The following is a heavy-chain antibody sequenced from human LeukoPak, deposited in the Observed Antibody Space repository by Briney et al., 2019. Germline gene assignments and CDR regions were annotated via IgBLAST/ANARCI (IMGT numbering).Heavy chain of an antibody. CDR1: GFTFGDYA. V-gene: IGHV3-21*01. CDR2: ISSSSSYI. J-gene: IGHJ2*01. D-gene: IGHD1/OR15-1a*01. Sequence: GGSLRLSCTASGFTFGDYAMSWFRQAPGKGLEWVPSISSSSSYIYYADSVKGRFTISRDNAKNSLYLQMNSLRAEDTAVYYCARVWKNWWYFDLWGRGTLVTVSS. CDR3: ARVWKNWWYFDL.